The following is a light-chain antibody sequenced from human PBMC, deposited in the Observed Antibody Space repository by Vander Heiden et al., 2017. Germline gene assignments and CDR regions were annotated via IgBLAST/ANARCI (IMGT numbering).Light chain of an antibody. CDR2: DDS. CDR3: QVWDSSSDHVV. V-gene: IGLV3-21*02. CDR1: NIGSNS. J-gene: IGLJ2*01. Sequence: SSVLTQPPSVSVAPGQTARITCGGKNIGSNSVHVYQQKPGQAPVLVVYDDSDRPSGIPERFSGANSGNTATLTISRVEAGDEADYYCQVWDSSSDHVVFGGGTKLTVL.